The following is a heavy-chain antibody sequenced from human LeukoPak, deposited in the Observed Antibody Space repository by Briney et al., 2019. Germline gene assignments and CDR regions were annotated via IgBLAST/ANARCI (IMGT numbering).Heavy chain of an antibody. Sequence: SETLSLTCTVSGGSISSYYWSWIRQPPGKGLEWIGYIYYSGSTNYNPSLKSRVTISVDTSKNRFSLKLSSVTAADTAVYYCARSYCSGGSCYHGTAAFDIWGQGTMVTVSS. CDR1: GGSISSYY. D-gene: IGHD2-15*01. CDR3: ARSYCSGGSCYHGTAAFDI. CDR2: IYYSGST. V-gene: IGHV4-59*01. J-gene: IGHJ3*02.